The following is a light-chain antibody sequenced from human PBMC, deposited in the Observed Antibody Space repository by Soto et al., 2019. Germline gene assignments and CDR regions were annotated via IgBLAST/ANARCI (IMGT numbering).Light chain of an antibody. Sequence: DIQLTQSPSSLSASVGDRVTITCRATQGIYNYLAWYQQKPGNVPKLLINAASTLQSGVPSRFSGSGSGTDFTLTISSLQPEDVATYYCQKYNSAPLTFGPGTKVEIK. J-gene: IGKJ3*01. CDR2: AAS. CDR1: QGIYNY. V-gene: IGKV1-27*01. CDR3: QKYNSAPLT.